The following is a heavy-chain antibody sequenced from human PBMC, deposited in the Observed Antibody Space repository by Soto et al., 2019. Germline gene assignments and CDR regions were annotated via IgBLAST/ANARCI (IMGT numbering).Heavy chain of an antibody. CDR2: ISGNGDET. Sequence: EVHLLESGGGLLQPGGSLRLSCVTSGFTFGHAAKTWVRQAPGKGLEWVSTISGNGDETFYADSVKGRFIISGDSYRNTVYLQMNSLRAEDTAVYYCAKGGHYSAFDPWGQGVLVTVSS. CDR3: AKGGHYSAFDP. D-gene: IGHD3-10*01. CDR1: GFTFGHAA. V-gene: IGHV3-23*01. J-gene: IGHJ5*02.